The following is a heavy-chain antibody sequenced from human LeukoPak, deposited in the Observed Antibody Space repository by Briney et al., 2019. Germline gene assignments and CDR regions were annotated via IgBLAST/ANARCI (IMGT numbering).Heavy chain of an antibody. CDR3: ARDALPDGVVVVAATLNWFDP. V-gene: IGHV1-69*13. Sequence: SVKVSCKTSGYTFTSYYIHWVRQAPGQGLEWMGGIIPIFGTANYAQKFQGRVTITADESTSTAYMELSSLGSEDTAVYYCARDALPDGVVVVAATLNWFDPWGQGTLVTVSS. CDR2: IIPIFGTA. CDR1: GYTFTSYY. D-gene: IGHD2-15*01. J-gene: IGHJ5*02.